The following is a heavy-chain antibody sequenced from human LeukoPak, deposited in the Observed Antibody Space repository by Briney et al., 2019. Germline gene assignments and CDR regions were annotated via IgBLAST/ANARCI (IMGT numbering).Heavy chain of an antibody. CDR3: ARGPNPLTYYYDSSGYYEYYFDC. CDR2: IIPIFGTA. D-gene: IGHD3-22*01. Sequence: ASVKVSCKASGGTFSSYAISWVRQAPGQGLEWMGRIIPIFGTANYAQKFQGRVTITTDESTSTAYMELRSLRSDDTAVYYCARGPNPLTYYYDSSGYYEYYFDCWGQGTLVTVSS. J-gene: IGHJ4*02. CDR1: GGTFSSYA. V-gene: IGHV1-69*05.